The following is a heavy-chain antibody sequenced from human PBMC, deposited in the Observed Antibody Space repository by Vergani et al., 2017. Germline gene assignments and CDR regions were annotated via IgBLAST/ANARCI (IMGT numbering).Heavy chain of an antibody. CDR1: GFTFSSYA. CDR2: ISYDGSNK. D-gene: IGHD6-13*01. V-gene: IGHV3-30*01. Sequence: QVQLVESGGGVVQPGRSLRLSCAASGFTFSSYAMHWVRQAPGKGLAWVAVISYDGSNKYYADSVKGRFTISRDNSKNTRYLKMNSLRAEDTAVYYCARVKXVKQQLVRTLGGTYYFDYWGQGTLVTVSS. CDR3: ARVKXVKQQLVRTLGGTYYFDY. J-gene: IGHJ4*02.